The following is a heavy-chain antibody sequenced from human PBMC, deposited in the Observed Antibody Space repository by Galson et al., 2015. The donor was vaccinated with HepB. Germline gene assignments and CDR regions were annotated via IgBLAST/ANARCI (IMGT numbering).Heavy chain of an antibody. Sequence: SLRLSCAASGFIFSNAWMSWVRQAPGKGLEWVGRIKSKTDDGTTEYAAPVKGRFIISRHDSENTLHLEMNNLKIEDTAVYYCTTAGEVGPHPVNFYHYGMDVWGQGTTVTVSS. D-gene: IGHD1-26*01. V-gene: IGHV3-15*05. CDR1: GFIFSNAW. J-gene: IGHJ6*02. CDR2: IKSKTDDGTT. CDR3: TTAGEVGPHPVNFYHYGMDV.